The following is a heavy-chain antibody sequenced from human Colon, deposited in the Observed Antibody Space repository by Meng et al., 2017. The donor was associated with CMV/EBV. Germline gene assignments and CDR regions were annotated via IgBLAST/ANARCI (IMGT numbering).Heavy chain of an antibody. CDR1: GFTFSRHW. CDR2: INGDGTTT. D-gene: IGHD1-26*01. CDR3: TTDRVGAMFYTNPFDY. V-gene: IGHV3-74*01. Sequence: GGSLRLSCVASGFTFSRHWMHWVRQVPGKGPEWVSHINGDGTTTSHADSVKGRFTISRDNAKNTLFLQMNSLGADDTGVYFCTTDRVGAMFYTNPFDYWGQGTPVTVSS. J-gene: IGHJ4*02.